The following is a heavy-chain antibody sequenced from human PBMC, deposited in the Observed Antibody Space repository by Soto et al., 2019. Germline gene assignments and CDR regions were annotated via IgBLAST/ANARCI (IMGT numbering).Heavy chain of an antibody. CDR2: IWYDGSNK. V-gene: IGHV3-33*01. CDR3: ARGRGIAAAGDYYYYGMDV. J-gene: IGHJ6*02. D-gene: IGHD6-13*01. CDR1: GFTFSSYG. Sequence: GGSLRLSCAAFGFTFSSYGMHWVRQAPGKGLEWVAVIWYDGSNKYYADSVKGRFTISRDNSKNTLYLQMNSLRAEDTAVYYCARGRGIAAAGDYYYYGMDVWGQGTTVTVSS.